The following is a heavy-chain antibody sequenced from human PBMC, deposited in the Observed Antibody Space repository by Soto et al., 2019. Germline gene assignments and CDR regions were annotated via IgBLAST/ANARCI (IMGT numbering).Heavy chain of an antibody. Sequence: GASVKVSCKVSGYTLTELSMHWVRQAPGKGLEWMGGFDPEDGETIYAQKFQGRVTMTEDTSTDTAYMELSSLRSEDTAVYYCATDVTNSSSSGITYYYYGMDVWGQGTTVTVSS. J-gene: IGHJ6*02. V-gene: IGHV1-24*01. D-gene: IGHD6-6*01. CDR3: ATDVTNSSSSGITYYYYGMDV. CDR1: GYTLTELS. CDR2: FDPEDGET.